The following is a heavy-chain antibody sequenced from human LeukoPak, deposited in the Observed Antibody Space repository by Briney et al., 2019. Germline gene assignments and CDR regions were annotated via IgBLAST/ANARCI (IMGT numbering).Heavy chain of an antibody. J-gene: IGHJ6*03. CDR1: GASISSWY. CDR3: ARVTPGYYYYMDV. Sequence: SDTLSLTCTVSGASISSWYWSWIRQPPGKGLEWIGNIHGSGNTNYNPSLKSRLSMSLDTSRNQFSLKLSSVTAADTAVYYCARVTPGYYYYMDVWGKGTTVTVSS. CDR2: IHGSGNT. V-gene: IGHV4-59*01.